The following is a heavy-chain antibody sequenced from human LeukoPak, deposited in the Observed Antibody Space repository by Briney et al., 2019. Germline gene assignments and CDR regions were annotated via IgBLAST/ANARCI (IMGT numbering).Heavy chain of an antibody. V-gene: IGHV3-74*01. CDR2: ISPDGSTT. CDR3: TRDFDFSSAI. J-gene: IGHJ4*02. CDR1: GFTFSSYW. D-gene: IGHD3-3*01. Sequence: PGGSLRLSWAASGFTFSSYWMHWVRQAPGKGQVWVSRISPDGSTTGHADSVKGRFTTSRDNAKNTLFLQMNSLRAEDTAVYYCTRDFDFSSAIWGQGTLVTVSS.